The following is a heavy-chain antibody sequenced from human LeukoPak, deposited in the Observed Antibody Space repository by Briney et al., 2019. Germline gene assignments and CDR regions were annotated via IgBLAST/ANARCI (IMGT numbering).Heavy chain of an antibody. CDR3: ARAPNYYGSGSYYADYYYYYMDV. Sequence: ASAKVSCKVSGYTLTELSMHWVRQAPGKGLEWMGGFDPEDGETIYAQKFQGRVTITADESTSTAYMELSSLRSEDTAVYYCARAPNYYGSGSYYADYYYYYMDVWGKGTTVTISS. J-gene: IGHJ6*03. CDR2: FDPEDGET. CDR1: GYTLTELS. D-gene: IGHD3-10*01. V-gene: IGHV1-24*01.